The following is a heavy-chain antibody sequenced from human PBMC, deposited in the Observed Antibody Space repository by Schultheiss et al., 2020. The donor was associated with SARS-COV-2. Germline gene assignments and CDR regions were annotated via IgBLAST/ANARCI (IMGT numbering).Heavy chain of an antibody. CDR1: GFTFSSYA. CDR3: ARDHGGSYYPFDY. V-gene: IGHV3-66*01. Sequence: GGSLRLSCAASGFTFSSYAMHWVRQAPGKGLEWVSVIYSGGSTYYADSVKGRFTISRDNSKNTLYLQMNSLRAEDTAVYYCARDHGGSYYPFDYWGQGTLVTVSS. J-gene: IGHJ4*02. CDR2: IYSGGST. D-gene: IGHD1-26*01.